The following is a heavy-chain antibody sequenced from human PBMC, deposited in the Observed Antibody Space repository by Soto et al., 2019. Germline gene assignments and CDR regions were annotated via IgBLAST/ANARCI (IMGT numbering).Heavy chain of an antibody. CDR3: ARRVGVIYY. CDR1: GYDFSTYW. J-gene: IGHJ6*01. V-gene: IGHV5-51*03. Sequence: EVQLVQSGAEVKKPGESLKISCKGSGYDFSTYWIGWVRQMPGKGLEWMGMIYPLDSDARYRPSIQDQVTISADTSTSTASLQSRGPTASDTSGYYCARRVGVIYY. CDR2: IYPLDSDA.